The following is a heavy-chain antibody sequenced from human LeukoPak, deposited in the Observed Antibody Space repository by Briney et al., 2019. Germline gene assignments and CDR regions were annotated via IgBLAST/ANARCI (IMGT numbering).Heavy chain of an antibody. D-gene: IGHD3-9*01. Sequence: PSQTLSLTCTVSGGSISSGGYYWSWIRQHPGKGLERIGYIYYSGSTYYNPSLKSRVTISVDTSKNQFSLKLSSVTAADTAVYYCARSLRYFDWLPPDYWGQGTLVTVSS. V-gene: IGHV4-31*03. CDR3: ARSLRYFDWLPPDY. CDR1: GGSISSGGYY. CDR2: IYYSGST. J-gene: IGHJ4*02.